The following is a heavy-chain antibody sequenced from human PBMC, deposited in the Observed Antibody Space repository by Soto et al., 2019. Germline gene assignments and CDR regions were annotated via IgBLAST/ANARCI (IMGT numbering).Heavy chain of an antibody. J-gene: IGHJ6*02. V-gene: IGHV1-58*01. D-gene: IGHD6-13*01. CDR3: AAVGIASVGYYNGMDV. CDR2: IVVGSCNT. CDR1: GFTFTTSA. Sequence: SVKVSCKASGFTFTTSAVQCVRQARGQRLEWIGWIVVGSCNTIYAQRFQERVTITRDMSTSTAYMELSSLRSEDTAVYYCAAVGIASVGYYNGMDVWGQGTTVTVSS.